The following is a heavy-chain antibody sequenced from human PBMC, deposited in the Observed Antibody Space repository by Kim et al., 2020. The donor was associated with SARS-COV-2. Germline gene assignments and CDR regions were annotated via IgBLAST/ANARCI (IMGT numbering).Heavy chain of an antibody. CDR3: AKDSRGYYDILTGSPDNYYYGLDV. Sequence: GGSLRLSCAASGFTFDDFAMHWVRQAPGKGLEWVSGISWNRDNRGYADSVKGRFTISRDDAKNSLYLQMNSLRAEDTALYYCAKDSRGYYDILTGSPDNYYYGLDVWGQGTTVTVSS. J-gene: IGHJ6*02. V-gene: IGHV3-9*01. CDR2: ISWNRDNR. CDR1: GFTFDDFA. D-gene: IGHD3-9*01.